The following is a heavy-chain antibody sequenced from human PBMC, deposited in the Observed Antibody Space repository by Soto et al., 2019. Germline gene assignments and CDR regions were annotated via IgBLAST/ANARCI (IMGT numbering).Heavy chain of an antibody. Sequence: ASVKVSCKASGYTFTSYGINWVRQAPLQGLEWMGWISAYNGNTNYAQKLQGRVTMTTDTSTSKAYMQLRSLRSDDTAVYYCARYGRSGWYSAYYFDYWAQGPLVTVSS. D-gene: IGHD6-19*01. CDR3: ARYGRSGWYSAYYFDY. V-gene: IGHV1-18*04. CDR2: ISAYNGNT. CDR1: GYTFTSYG. J-gene: IGHJ4*02.